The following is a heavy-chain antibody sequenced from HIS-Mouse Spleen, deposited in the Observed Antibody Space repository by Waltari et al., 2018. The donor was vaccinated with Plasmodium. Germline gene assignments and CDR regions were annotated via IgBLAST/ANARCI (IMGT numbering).Heavy chain of an antibody. V-gene: IGHV4-34*01. Sequence: QVQLQQWGAGLLKPSETLSLTCAVYGGSFSGYYWSWIRQPPGKGLEWSGEIKHSGSTNYNPSLKSRVTISVETSKNQFSLKLSSVTAADTAVYYCARAYYDFWSGYRFDYWGQGTLVTVSS. CDR3: ARAYYDFWSGYRFDY. CDR2: IKHSGST. CDR1: GGSFSGYY. D-gene: IGHD3-3*01. J-gene: IGHJ4*02.